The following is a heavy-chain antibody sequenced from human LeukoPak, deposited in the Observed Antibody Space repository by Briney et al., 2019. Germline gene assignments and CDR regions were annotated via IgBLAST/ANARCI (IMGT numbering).Heavy chain of an antibody. V-gene: IGHV3-11*01. J-gene: IGHJ4*02. CDR1: GFTFSDYY. Sequence: AGGSLRLSCAASGFTFSDYYMAWISQAPGKGLEWLSHISSSGATTYNPDSVKGRFTISRDNTKNSVYLQMNSLGVEDTAVYYCARYSRGPSGTYWGQGTLVTVSS. D-gene: IGHD3-10*01. CDR2: ISSSGATT. CDR3: ARYSRGPSGTY.